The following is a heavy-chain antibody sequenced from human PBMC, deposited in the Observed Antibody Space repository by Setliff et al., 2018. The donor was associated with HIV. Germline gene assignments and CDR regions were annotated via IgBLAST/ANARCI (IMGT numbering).Heavy chain of an antibody. V-gene: IGHV3-23*01. J-gene: IGHJ4*02. CDR1: GFTFSNYN. Sequence: PGGSLRLSCAASGFTFSNYNMNWVRQAPGKGLEWVSAIGGLGGSGEHTFYADAVKGRFTISRDNSKTTLYLQMDSLRAEDTAIYYCAKASVVWSYGGYFDHWGQGTLVTVSS. D-gene: IGHD1-26*01. CDR3: AKASVVWSYGGYFDH. CDR2: IGGLGGSGEHT.